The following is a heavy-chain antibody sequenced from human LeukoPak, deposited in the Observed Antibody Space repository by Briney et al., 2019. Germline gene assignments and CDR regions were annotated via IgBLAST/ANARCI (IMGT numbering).Heavy chain of an antibody. Sequence: SETLSLTCTVSGGSFRSSSYYWGWIRQTPGKGLEWIGCIYYSGSTNYNPSLKSRVTISVDTSKNQFSLKLSSVTAADTAVYYCAIQADYYDSSGYYKNFDYWGQGTLVTVSS. D-gene: IGHD3-22*01. CDR3: AIQADYYDSSGYYKNFDY. J-gene: IGHJ4*02. V-gene: IGHV4-39*01. CDR2: IYYSGST. CDR1: GGSFRSSSYY.